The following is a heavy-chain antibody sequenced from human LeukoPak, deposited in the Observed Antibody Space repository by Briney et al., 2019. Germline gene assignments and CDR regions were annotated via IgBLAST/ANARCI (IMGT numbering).Heavy chain of an antibody. Sequence: SETLSLTCTVSGGSISSSSDYLGWIRQPPGKGLEWIGSIYYSGNTYYNPSLKSRVTISLDTSKNQFSLKLSSVTAADTAVYYCARQSVRAIAIAARPGNYFDYWGQGTLVTVSS. V-gene: IGHV4-39*01. J-gene: IGHJ4*02. CDR1: GGSISSSSDY. CDR2: IYYSGNT. D-gene: IGHD6-6*01. CDR3: ARQSVRAIAIAARPGNYFDY.